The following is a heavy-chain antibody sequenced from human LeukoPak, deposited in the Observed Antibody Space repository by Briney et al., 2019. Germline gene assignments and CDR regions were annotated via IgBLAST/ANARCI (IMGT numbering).Heavy chain of an antibody. V-gene: IGHV3-21*01. Sequence: GGSLRLSCAASGFTFSSYAMSWVRQAPGKGLEWVSSISSSSSYIYYADSVKGRFTISRDNAKNSLYLQMNSLRAEDTAVYYCARRIPGMPFDYWGQGTPVTVSS. CDR1: GFTFSSYA. J-gene: IGHJ4*02. D-gene: IGHD2-2*01. CDR3: ARRIPGMPFDY. CDR2: ISSSSSYI.